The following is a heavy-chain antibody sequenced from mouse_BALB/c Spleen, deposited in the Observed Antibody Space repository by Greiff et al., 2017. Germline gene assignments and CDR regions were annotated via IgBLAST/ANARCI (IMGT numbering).Heavy chain of an antibody. CDR2: IWAGGST. CDR3: ARDWSYDGYYLAY. D-gene: IGHD2-3*01. V-gene: IGHV2-9*02. J-gene: IGHJ3*01. Sequence: VQLVESGPGLVAPSQSLSITCTVSGFSLTSYGVHWVRQPPGKGLEWLGVIWAGGSTNYNSALMSRLSISKDNSKSQVFLKMNSLQTDDTAMYYCARDWSYDGYYLAYWGQGTLVTVSA. CDR1: GFSLTSYG.